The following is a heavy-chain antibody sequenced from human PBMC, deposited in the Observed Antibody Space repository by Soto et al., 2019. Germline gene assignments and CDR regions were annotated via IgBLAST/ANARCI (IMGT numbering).Heavy chain of an antibody. V-gene: IGHV3-48*01. J-gene: IGHJ4*02. Sequence: EVQLVESGGGLVQPGGSLRLSCAASGFTFSSYSMNWVRQAPGKGLEWVSYISSSSSTIYYADSVKGRFTLSRDNAKNSLYLQMNSLRAEDTAVYYCARVGYDYIWGSYTDLFDYWGQGTLVTVSS. CDR1: GFTFSSYS. CDR2: ISSSSSTI. D-gene: IGHD3-16*01. CDR3: ARVGYDYIWGSYTDLFDY.